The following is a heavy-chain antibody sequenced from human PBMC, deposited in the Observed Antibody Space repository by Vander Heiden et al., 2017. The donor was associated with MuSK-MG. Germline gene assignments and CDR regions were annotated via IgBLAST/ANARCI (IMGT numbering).Heavy chain of an antibody. CDR1: GYSFTNYW. CDR3: ARPVYGSGTYHPLDPFDV. J-gene: IGHJ3*01. CDR2: IYPGDSET. D-gene: IGHD3-10*01. Sequence: DVPLVQSGAEVKKPGQSLKISCKASGYSFTNYWIGWSRQMPGKGLEWMGIIYPGDSETIYSASLQGQVTISADKSITTAYLQWNTLKASDTAMYYCARPVYGSGTYHPLDPFDVWGQGTMVTVSS. V-gene: IGHV5-51*01.